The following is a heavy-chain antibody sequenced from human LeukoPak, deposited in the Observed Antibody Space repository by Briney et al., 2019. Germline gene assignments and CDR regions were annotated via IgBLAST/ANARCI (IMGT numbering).Heavy chain of an antibody. J-gene: IGHJ5*02. CDR1: GYRFTSYW. Sequence: GESLKISCKGSGYRFTSYWIGWVRQMPGKGLEWMGRIDPSDSYTNYSPSFQGHVTISADKSISTAYLQWSSLKASDTAMYYCARTTVPNADQWFDPWGQGTLVTVSS. V-gene: IGHV5-10-1*01. CDR2: IDPSDSYT. CDR3: ARTTVPNADQWFDP. D-gene: IGHD4-17*01.